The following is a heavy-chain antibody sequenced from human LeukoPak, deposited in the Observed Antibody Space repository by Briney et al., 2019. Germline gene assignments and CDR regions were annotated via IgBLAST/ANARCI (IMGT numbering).Heavy chain of an antibody. J-gene: IGHJ6*03. Sequence: TGGSLRLSCAASGFTFNYYSMNWVRQAPGKGLDWVSSIGSSSGYIYYADSVKGRFTISRDNAKNSVYLHMNSLRAEDTAVHYCARAAAGSGNYYYYMDVWGKRTTVTVSS. CDR2: IGSSSGYI. CDR1: GFTFNYYS. D-gene: IGHD6-13*01. CDR3: ARAAAGSGNYYYYMDV. V-gene: IGHV3-21*01.